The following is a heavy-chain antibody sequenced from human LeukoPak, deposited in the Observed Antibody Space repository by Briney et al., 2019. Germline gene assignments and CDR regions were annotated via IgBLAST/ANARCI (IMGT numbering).Heavy chain of an antibody. J-gene: IGHJ4*02. CDR3: ARGAAVRAVAGTNPYYSDY. CDR2: INHSGST. V-gene: IGHV4-34*01. Sequence: PSETLSLTCAVYGGSFSGYYWSWIRQPPGKGLEWIGEINHSGSTNYNPSLKSRVTISVDTSKNQFSLKLSSVTAADTAVYYCARGAAVRAVAGTNPYYSDYWGQGTLVTVSS. D-gene: IGHD6-19*01. CDR1: GGSFSGYY.